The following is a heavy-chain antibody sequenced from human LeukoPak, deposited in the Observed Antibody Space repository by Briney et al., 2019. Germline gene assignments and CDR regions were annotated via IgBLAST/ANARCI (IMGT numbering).Heavy chain of an antibody. Sequence: SETLSLTCTVSGGSISSGGYYWSWIRQPPGKGLEWIGYIFYSGSTYYNPSLKSRVTMSVDTSKNQFSLKLTVTAADTAVYYCASFTYYDSDMGGAAFDYWGQGTLVTVSS. V-gene: IGHV4-30-4*01. CDR3: ASFTYYDSDMGGAAFDY. D-gene: IGHD3-22*01. J-gene: IGHJ4*02. CDR2: IFYSGST. CDR1: GGSISSGGYY.